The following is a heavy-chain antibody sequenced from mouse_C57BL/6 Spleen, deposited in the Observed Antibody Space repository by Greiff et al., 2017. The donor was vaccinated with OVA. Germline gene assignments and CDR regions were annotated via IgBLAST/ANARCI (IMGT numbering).Heavy chain of an antibody. CDR1: GYTFTNYW. Sequence: VMLVESGAELVRPGTSVKMSCKASGYTFTNYWIGWAKQRPGHGLEWIGDIYPGGGYTNYNEKFKGKATLTADKSSSTAYMQFSSLTSEDSAIYYCARYYYGSPYYFDYWGQGTTLTVSS. CDR3: ARYYYGSPYYFDY. D-gene: IGHD1-1*01. CDR2: IYPGGGYT. J-gene: IGHJ2*01. V-gene: IGHV1-63*01.